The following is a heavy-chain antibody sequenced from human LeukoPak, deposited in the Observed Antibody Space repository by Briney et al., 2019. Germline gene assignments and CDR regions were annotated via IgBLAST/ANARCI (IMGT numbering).Heavy chain of an antibody. CDR2: INPNRGGT. CDR3: ALYSGSYGRYIFDY. J-gene: IGHJ4*02. Sequence: EASVKVSCKASGYTFTGYYMHWVRQAPGQGLEWMGRINPNRGGTNYAQKFQGRVTMTRDTSISTAYMELSRLRSDDTAVYYCALYSGSYGRYIFDYWGQGTLVTVSS. CDR1: GYTFTGYY. D-gene: IGHD3-10*01. V-gene: IGHV1-2*06.